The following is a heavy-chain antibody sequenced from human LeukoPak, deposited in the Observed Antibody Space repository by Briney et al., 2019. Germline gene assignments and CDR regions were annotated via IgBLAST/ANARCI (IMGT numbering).Heavy chain of an antibody. D-gene: IGHD5-12*01. Sequence: GGSLRLSWAASGFTFSNYWMTWVRQAPGKGLEWVAHINQDGSEEHYMDSVKARFTISRDNAKNSLSLQMNSLTAEDTAVYYCVRDGGVSGYDLLDYWGQGTLVTVSS. CDR1: GFTFSNYW. V-gene: IGHV3-7*01. CDR2: INQDGSEE. CDR3: VRDGGVSGYDLLDY. J-gene: IGHJ4*02.